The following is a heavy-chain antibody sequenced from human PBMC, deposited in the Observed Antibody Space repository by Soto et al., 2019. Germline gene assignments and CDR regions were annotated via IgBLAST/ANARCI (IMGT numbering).Heavy chain of an antibody. J-gene: IGHJ4*02. Sequence: QVQLVQSGAEVKKPGSSVKVSCKASGGTFSSYAISWVRQAPGQGLEWRGGIIPIFGTANYAQKFQGRVTITADESTSTAYMELSRLRSEDTAVYYCARTVYTAMARTGYLGYWGQGPLVTVSS. D-gene: IGHD5-18*01. V-gene: IGHV1-69*01. CDR2: IIPIFGTA. CDR3: ARTVYTAMARTGYLGY. CDR1: GGTFSSYA.